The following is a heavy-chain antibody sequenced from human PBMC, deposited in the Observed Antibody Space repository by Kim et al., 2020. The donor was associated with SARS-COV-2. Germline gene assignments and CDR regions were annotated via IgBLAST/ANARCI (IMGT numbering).Heavy chain of an antibody. V-gene: IGHV3-33*01. D-gene: IGHD6-13*01. CDR2: IWYDGSKK. CDR3: ARARWVDY. J-gene: IGHJ4*02. CDR1: GFTFSSYG. Sequence: GGSLRLSCAASGFTFSSYGMHWVRQAPGKGLEWVAVIWYDGSKKNYADSVKGRFTISRDNSKNMVYLQMNSLRAEDTAAYYCARARWVDYWGQGTLVTVS.